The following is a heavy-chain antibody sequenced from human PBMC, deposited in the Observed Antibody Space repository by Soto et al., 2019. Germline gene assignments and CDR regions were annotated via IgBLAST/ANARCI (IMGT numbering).Heavy chain of an antibody. D-gene: IGHD4-17*01. V-gene: IGHV5-10-1*01. CDR3: ARYSSATVTRYYYYYYGMDV. CDR2: IDPSDSYT. Sequence: PGESLKISCKGSGYSFTSYWISWVRQMPGKGLEWMGRIDPSDSYTNYSPSFQGHVTISADKSISTAYLQWSSLKASDTAMYYCARYSSATVTRYYYYYYGMDVWGQGTTVTVSS. J-gene: IGHJ6*02. CDR1: GYSFTSYW.